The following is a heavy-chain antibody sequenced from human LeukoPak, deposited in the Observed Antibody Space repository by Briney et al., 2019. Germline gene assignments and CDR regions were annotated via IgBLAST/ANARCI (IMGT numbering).Heavy chain of an antibody. Sequence: GGSLRLFCAASGFTVSSNYMSWVRQAPGKGLEWVSVIYSGGSTYYADSVKGRFTISRDNSKNTLYLQMNSLRAEDTAVYYCASLKNWNDDYWGQGTLVTVSS. CDR3: ASLKNWNDDY. CDR2: IYSGGST. V-gene: IGHV3-53*01. CDR1: GFTVSSNY. D-gene: IGHD1-1*01. J-gene: IGHJ4*02.